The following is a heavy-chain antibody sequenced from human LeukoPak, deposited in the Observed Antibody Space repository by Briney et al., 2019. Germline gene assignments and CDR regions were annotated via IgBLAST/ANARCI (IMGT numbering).Heavy chain of an antibody. V-gene: IGHV3-30*18. CDR1: GFPFSTFG. CDR2: IAYDGSVK. Sequence: GRSLRLSCAASGFPFSTFGMQWVRQAPGKGLEWVAAIAYDGSVKYYPDSLKGRLTISRDNSKNTLYLQMNSLRTEDTAVYSCAKDRTVVGATSFDYWGLGTLVTVSS. J-gene: IGHJ4*02. CDR3: AKDRTVVGATSFDY. D-gene: IGHD1-26*01.